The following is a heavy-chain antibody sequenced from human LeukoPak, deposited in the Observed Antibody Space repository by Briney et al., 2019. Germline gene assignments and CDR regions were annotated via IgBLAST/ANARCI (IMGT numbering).Heavy chain of an antibody. J-gene: IGHJ4*02. Sequence: PSETLSLTCTVSGYSISSGYYWGWIRQPPGKGLQWIGSFYRSGSTYYTPSLKSRVTISVDTSKNQFSLKLNSVTAADTAVYYCARIYYYDSSGYYYFFGDWGQGTLVTVSS. V-gene: IGHV4-38-2*02. CDR2: FYRSGST. CDR1: GYSISSGYY. CDR3: ARIYYYDSSGYYYFFGD. D-gene: IGHD3-22*01.